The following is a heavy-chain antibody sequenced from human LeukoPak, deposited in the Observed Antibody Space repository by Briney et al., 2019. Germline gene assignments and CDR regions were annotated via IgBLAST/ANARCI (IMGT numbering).Heavy chain of an antibody. CDR1: GFTFNTYN. V-gene: IGHV3-21*01. CDR2: ISSRSSYI. CDR3: ATSSGSYPPDY. D-gene: IGHD1-26*01. J-gene: IGHJ4*02. Sequence: GGSLRLSCAASGFTFNTYNMNWVRQPPGKGLEWVSSISSRSSYIYYADSLKGRFTISRDNANNSLFLQMNSLRAEDTAVYYCATSSGSYPPDYWGQGTLVTVSS.